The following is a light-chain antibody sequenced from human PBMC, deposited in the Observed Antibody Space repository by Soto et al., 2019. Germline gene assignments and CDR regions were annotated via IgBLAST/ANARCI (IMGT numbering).Light chain of an antibody. J-gene: IGLJ2*01. CDR1: ALPKQY. Sequence: SYELTQPPSVSVSPGQTARITCSGDALPKQYAYWYQQKPGQAPVLVIYKDSERPSGIPERFSGSSSGTTVTLTISGVQAEDEADYYCQSADSSGDLVFGGGTKVTVL. CDR3: QSADSSGDLV. CDR2: KDS. V-gene: IGLV3-25*03.